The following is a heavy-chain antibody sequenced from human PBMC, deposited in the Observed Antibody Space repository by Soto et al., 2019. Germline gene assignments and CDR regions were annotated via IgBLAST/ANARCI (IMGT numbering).Heavy chain of an antibody. CDR1: NDSITSSRHY. J-gene: IGHJ6*02. Sequence: ASETLSLTCTVSNDSITSSRHYWAWIRQAPGKGLEWIGTIFYTGTTYYNPSLASRVTLSVDTSKNQIPLILNSVAAADTAIYFCARNGPTPYRPFYYFGLAVWGQGTPVTVSS. V-gene: IGHV4-39*01. D-gene: IGHD2-2*01. CDR2: IFYTGTT. CDR3: ARNGPTPYRPFYYFGLAV.